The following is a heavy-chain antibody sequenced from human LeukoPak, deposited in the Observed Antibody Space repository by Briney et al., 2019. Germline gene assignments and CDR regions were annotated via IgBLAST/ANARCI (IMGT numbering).Heavy chain of an antibody. CDR1: GGTFSSYA. CDR2: IIPILGIA. D-gene: IGHD6-13*01. V-gene: IGHV1-69*04. Sequence: GASVKVSCKASGGTFSSYAISWVRQAPGQGLEWMGRIIPILGIANYAQKFQGRVTITADKSTSTAYMELSSLRSEDTAVYYCAREKVAAAAHFDYWGQGTLVTVSS. J-gene: IGHJ4*02. CDR3: AREKVAAAAHFDY.